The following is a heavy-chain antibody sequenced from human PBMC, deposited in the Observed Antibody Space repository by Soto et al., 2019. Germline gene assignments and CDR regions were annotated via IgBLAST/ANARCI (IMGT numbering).Heavy chain of an antibody. CDR3: AHKSLGDYVVWAFDI. CDR2: VYWDDEK. J-gene: IGHJ3*02. Sequence: QITLKESGPTLVNPTQTLTLTCTFSGFSLTKTGVGMGWLRQPPGKALEWLALVYWDDEKRYSPSLKSRLTITTDTSKNQVVLTMTHMDPVDTATYYCAHKSLGDYVVWAFDIWGQGTLVTVSS. D-gene: IGHD4-17*01. V-gene: IGHV2-5*02. CDR1: GFSLTKTGVG.